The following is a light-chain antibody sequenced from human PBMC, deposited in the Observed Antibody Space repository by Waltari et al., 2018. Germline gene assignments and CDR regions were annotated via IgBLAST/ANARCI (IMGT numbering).Light chain of an antibody. Sequence: QSVLTQPPSVSGAPGQRVSISCTGSTSNIGAGYDVHWYQQGPGKAPKLIIYGTNTRPLGVPDRFFGSQYGTSAFLAIIGLQAEDEGDYYCQSYDTTLSVVFGGGTKLTVL. J-gene: IGLJ2*01. CDR3: QSYDTTLSVV. CDR2: GTN. V-gene: IGLV1-40*01. CDR1: TSNIGAGYD.